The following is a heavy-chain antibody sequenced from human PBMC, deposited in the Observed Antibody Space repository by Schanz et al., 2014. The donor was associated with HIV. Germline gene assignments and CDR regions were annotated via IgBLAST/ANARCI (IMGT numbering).Heavy chain of an antibody. CDR1: GFTFSIYG. V-gene: IGHV3-30*03. CDR2: ISYDGSNK. J-gene: IGHJ4*02. CDR3: AARYCSGAKCYSLDY. Sequence: QVQLVESGGGVVQPGRSLRLSCAASGFTFSIYGMHWVRQAPGKGLEWVAVISYDGSNKYYADSVKGRFTISRDNSKNTLYLQMNSLRAEDTAVYHCAARYCSGAKCYSLDYWGQGTLVTVSS. D-gene: IGHD2-15*01.